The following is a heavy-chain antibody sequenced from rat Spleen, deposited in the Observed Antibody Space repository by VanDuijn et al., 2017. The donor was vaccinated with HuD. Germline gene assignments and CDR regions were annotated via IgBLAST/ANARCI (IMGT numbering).Heavy chain of an antibody. CDR1: GFSLTSYH. Sequence: QVQLKESGPGLVQPSQTLSLTCTVSGFSLTSYHVHWVRQPLGKGLEWMGVMWSDGDTSYNSALKSRLSISRDTSKSQVFLKMNSLQTEDTAIYFCTRPNNPYWYFDFWGPGTMVTVSS. CDR2: MWSDGDT. V-gene: IGHV2-32*01. D-gene: IGHD1-10*01. J-gene: IGHJ1*01. CDR3: TRPNNPYWYFDF.